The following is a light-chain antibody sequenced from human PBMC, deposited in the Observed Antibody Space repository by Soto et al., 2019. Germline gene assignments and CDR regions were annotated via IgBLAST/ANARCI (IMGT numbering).Light chain of an antibody. Sequence: ENVLTQSPAALSLYQGERATLSCRASQSVSSYLAWYQQKPGQAPRLLIYDASNRATGIPARFSGSGSGTDFTLTISSLEPEDFAVYYCQQYGSSPPTWTFGQGTKVDI. V-gene: IGKV3-11*01. CDR3: QQYGSSPPTWT. J-gene: IGKJ1*01. CDR1: QSVSSY. CDR2: DAS.